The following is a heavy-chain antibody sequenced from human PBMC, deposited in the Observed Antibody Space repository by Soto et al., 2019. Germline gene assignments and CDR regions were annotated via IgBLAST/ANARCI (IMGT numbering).Heavy chain of an antibody. CDR3: AKGVFRSMGATAPGGMDV. CDR1: GFTFSSYA. Sequence: EVQLLESGGGLVQPGGSLRLSCAASGFTFSSYAMSWVRLAPGKGLEWVSAISGSGGSTYYADSVKGRFTISRDNSKNTLYLQMNSLRAEDTAVYYCAKGVFRSMGATAPGGMDVWGQGTTVTVSS. CDR2: ISGSGGST. V-gene: IGHV3-23*01. J-gene: IGHJ6*02. D-gene: IGHD1-26*01.